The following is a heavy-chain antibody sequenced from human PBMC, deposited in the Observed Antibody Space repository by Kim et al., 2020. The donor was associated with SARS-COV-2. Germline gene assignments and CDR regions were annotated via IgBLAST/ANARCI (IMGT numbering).Heavy chain of an antibody. V-gene: IGHV1-18*01. CDR3: ATYYDILTGYANAFDI. Sequence: ASVKVSCKASGYTFTSYGISWVRQAPGQGLEWMGWISAYNGNTNYAQKLQGRVTMTTDTSTSTAYMELRSLRSDDTAVYYCATYYDILTGYANAFDIWGQGTMVTVSS. J-gene: IGHJ3*02. CDR2: ISAYNGNT. CDR1: GYTFTSYG. D-gene: IGHD3-9*01.